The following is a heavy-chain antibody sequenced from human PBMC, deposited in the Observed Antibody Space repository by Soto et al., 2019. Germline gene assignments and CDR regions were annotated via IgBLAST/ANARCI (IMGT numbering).Heavy chain of an antibody. V-gene: IGHV1-69*13. CDR2: IITIFGRA. J-gene: IGHJ5*02. Sequence: SVWVAWKGCGGGFRSYASSCVRQAPGEGLEWRGGIITIFGRANYAQKLQGRVTITADEPTSTAYMELSSLRSEDTAVYYCARARLLTISPARIDPCG. CDR3: ARARLLTISPARIDP. D-gene: IGHD2-21*01. CDR1: GGGFRSYA.